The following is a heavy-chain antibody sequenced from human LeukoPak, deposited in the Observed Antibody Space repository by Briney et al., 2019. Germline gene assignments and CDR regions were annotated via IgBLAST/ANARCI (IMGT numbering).Heavy chain of an antibody. D-gene: IGHD3-16*01. Sequence: PSETLSLTCTVSGGSISSGGYYWSWIRQHPGKGLEWIGYIYYSGSTNYNPSLKSRVTISVDTSKNQFSLKLSSVTAADTAVYYCARHQDPWGAHGWWFDPWGQGTLVTVSS. CDR2: IYYSGST. J-gene: IGHJ5*02. CDR1: GGSISSGGYY. CDR3: ARHQDPWGAHGWWFDP. V-gene: IGHV4-61*08.